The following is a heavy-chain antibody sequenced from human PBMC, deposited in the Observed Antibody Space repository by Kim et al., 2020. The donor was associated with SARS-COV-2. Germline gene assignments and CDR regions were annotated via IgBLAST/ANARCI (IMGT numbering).Heavy chain of an antibody. J-gene: IGHJ4*02. CDR1: GFTFSSYS. D-gene: IGHD3-22*01. V-gene: IGHV3-21*01. CDR3: ARDHVPASYDSSGYRLYYFDY. CDR2: ISCICRFI. Sequence: GGSLRLSCAASGFTFSSYSMNWVRQAPGKGLDLFSSISCICRFIYYADSVMGRFTISRDNAKNSLYLQMNSLRAEDTAVYYCARDHVPASYDSSGYRLYYFDYWGQGTLVTVSS.